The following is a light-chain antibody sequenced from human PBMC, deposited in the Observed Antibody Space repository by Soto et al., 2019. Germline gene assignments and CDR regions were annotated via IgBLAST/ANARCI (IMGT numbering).Light chain of an antibody. CDR1: QSVSSN. V-gene: IGKV3-15*01. CDR2: GAS. CDR3: QQYNDWPRT. Sequence: TQSPATLSVSPGERATLSCRASQSVSSNLAWYQQKPGQAPRLLIYGASTRAAGIPARFSGSGSGTEFTLTISSLQSEDFAVYYCQQYNDWPRTFGQGTKVDIK. J-gene: IGKJ1*01.